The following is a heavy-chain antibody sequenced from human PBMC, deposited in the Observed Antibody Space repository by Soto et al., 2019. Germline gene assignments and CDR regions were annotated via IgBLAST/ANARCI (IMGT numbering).Heavy chain of an antibody. J-gene: IGHJ4*02. V-gene: IGHV3-9*01. D-gene: IGHD3-16*02. CDR1: GFTFDDYG. CDR3: AKDRDPSAESSPEFDY. Sequence: PGGSLRLSCASSGFTFDDYGMHWVRQAPGKGLEWVSGISWNSGSIVYADSVKGRFTISRDNAKNSLYLQMNSLRADDTALYYCAKDRDPSAESSPEFDYWGQGTPVTVSS. CDR2: ISWNSGSI.